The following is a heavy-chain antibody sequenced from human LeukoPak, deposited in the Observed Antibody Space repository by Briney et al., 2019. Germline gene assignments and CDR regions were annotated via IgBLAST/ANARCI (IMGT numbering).Heavy chain of an antibody. D-gene: IGHD3-10*01. CDR1: GGSIISSSYY. V-gene: IGHV4-39*01. J-gene: IGHJ5*02. CDR2: IYYSGST. Sequence: PSQTLSLTCTVSGGSIISSSYYWGWIRQPPGEGLEWFGSIYYSGSTYYNPSLKSRVTISVDTSKNQFSLKLSSVTAADTAVYYCARLVTSGIIAFDPWGQGTLVTVSS. CDR3: ARLVTSGIIAFDP.